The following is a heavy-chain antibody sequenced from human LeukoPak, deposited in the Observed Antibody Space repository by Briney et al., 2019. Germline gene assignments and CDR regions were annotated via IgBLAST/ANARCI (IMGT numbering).Heavy chain of an antibody. D-gene: IGHD6-6*01. J-gene: IGHJ4*02. Sequence: PGGSLRLSCAACGFTFSSYDMHWVRHATGKGLEWVSAIGTAGHTYYPGSVKGQFTISRENAKNSLYPQMNSLRAGDTAVYYCARDKGTSYLSSFDYWGQGTLVTVSS. V-gene: IGHV3-13*03. CDR1: GFTFSSYD. CDR2: IGTAGHT. CDR3: ARDKGTSYLSSFDY.